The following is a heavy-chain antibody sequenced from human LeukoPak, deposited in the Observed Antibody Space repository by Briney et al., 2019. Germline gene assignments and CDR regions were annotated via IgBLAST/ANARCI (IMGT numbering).Heavy chain of an antibody. J-gene: IGHJ4*02. V-gene: IGHV1-2*02. CDR2: INPNSGGT. Sequence: ASVKVSCKASGYIFTDYYIHWVRQARGQGLEWKGWINPNSGGTYFAQSFEARVTLSRDTSINTAYMEMRGLTSDDTAIYYCEKSQYSFGSGSTRPLFDHWGQGTLVTVSS. D-gene: IGHD3-10*01. CDR1: GYIFTDYY. CDR3: EKSQYSFGSGSTRPLFDH.